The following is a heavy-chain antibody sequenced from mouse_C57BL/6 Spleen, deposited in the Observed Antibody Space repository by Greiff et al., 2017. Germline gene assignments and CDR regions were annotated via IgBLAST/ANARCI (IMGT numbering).Heavy chain of an antibody. CDR1: GYTFTDYY. CDR3: ARLWDYGNFDV. CDR2: INPNNGGT. D-gene: IGHD1-1*01. J-gene: IGHJ1*03. Sequence: VQLQQSGPELVKPGASVKISCKASGYTFTDYYMNWVKQSHGQSLEWIGDINPNNGGTSYNQKFKGKATLTVDKSSSTAYMELRSLTSEDAAVYYCARLWDYGNFDVWGTGTTVTVSS. V-gene: IGHV1-26*01.